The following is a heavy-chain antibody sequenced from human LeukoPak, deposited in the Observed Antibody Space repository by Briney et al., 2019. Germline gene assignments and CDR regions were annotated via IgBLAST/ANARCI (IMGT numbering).Heavy chain of an antibody. D-gene: IGHD4-17*01. Sequence: GGSLRLSCAGSGFTFSSYGMHWVRQAPGKGLEWVAVIWYDGSNKYYADSVKGRFTISRDNSKNTLYLQMNSLRAEDTAVYYCARALVTVTLEHWGQGTLVTVSS. J-gene: IGHJ4*02. CDR1: GFTFSSYG. V-gene: IGHV3-33*01. CDR2: IWYDGSNK. CDR3: ARALVTVTLEH.